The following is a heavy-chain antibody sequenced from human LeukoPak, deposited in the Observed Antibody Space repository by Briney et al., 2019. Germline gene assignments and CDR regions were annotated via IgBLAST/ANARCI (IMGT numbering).Heavy chain of an antibody. V-gene: IGHV3-20*04. CDR3: ARDRDGYNRLDY. CDR2: INWNGGST. Sequence: GGSLRLSXAASGFTFDDYGMSWVRQAPGKGLEWVSGINWNGGSTGYADSVKGRFTISRDNAKNSLYLQMNSLRAEDTAVYYCARDRDGYNRLDYWGQGTLVTVSS. D-gene: IGHD5-24*01. J-gene: IGHJ4*02. CDR1: GFTFDDYG.